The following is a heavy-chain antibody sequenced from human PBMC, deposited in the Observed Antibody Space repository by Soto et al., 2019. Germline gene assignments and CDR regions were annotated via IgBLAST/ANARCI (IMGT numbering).Heavy chain of an antibody. CDR1: GGSISSGDYY. CDR3: ARDVVGASIDY. CDR2: IYYSGST. V-gene: IGHV4-30-4*01. J-gene: IGHJ4*02. Sequence: SETLSLICTVSGGSISSGDYYWSWIRQPPGKGLEWIGYIYYSGSTYYNPSLKSRVTISVDTSKNQFSLKLSSVTAADTAVYYCARDVVGASIDYWGQGTLVTVSS. D-gene: IGHD1-26*01.